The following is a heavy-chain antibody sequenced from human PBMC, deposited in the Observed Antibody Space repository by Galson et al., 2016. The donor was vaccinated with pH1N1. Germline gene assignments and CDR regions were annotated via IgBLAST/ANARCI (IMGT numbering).Heavy chain of an antibody. CDR1: GYTLSELA. D-gene: IGHD1-26*01. CDR2: FDPEDDKP. CDR3: ATEYRGSYYVPRYFDL. V-gene: IGHV1-24*01. Sequence: SCKVSGYTLSELAIHWVRQTPGKGLEWMGGFDPEDDKPFYAQTFEGRVTMTQDTSTDTAYMPLSSLTSDDAAVYSCATEYRGSYYVPRYFDLWGLGTLVSVFS. J-gene: IGHJ2*01.